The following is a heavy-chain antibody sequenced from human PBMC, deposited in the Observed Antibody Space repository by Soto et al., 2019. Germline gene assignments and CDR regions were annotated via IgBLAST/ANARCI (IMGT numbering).Heavy chain of an antibody. Sequence: PGGSLRLSCAASGFTFSSYWMSWVRQAPGKGLEWVANIKQEGSEKYYVDSVKGRFTISRDNAKNSLYLQMNSLKAEDTAVYYWARVLSPVIAAAERDSYYGMDVWGQGTTVTVSS. D-gene: IGHD6-13*01. CDR3: ARVLSPVIAAAERDSYYGMDV. CDR1: GFTFSSYW. V-gene: IGHV3-7*05. CDR2: IKQEGSEK. J-gene: IGHJ6*02.